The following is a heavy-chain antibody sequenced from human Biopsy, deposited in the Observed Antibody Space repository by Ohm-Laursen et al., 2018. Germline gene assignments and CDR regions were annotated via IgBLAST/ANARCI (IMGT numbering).Heavy chain of an antibody. CDR1: GYTFSSYW. J-gene: IGHJ2*01. D-gene: IGHD1-7*01. V-gene: IGHV3-74*01. CDR3: ARGGGGNSRDWYFDL. CDR2: INSDGSST. Sequence: SLRLSCAASGYTFSSYWMHWVRQAPGKGLVWVSRINSDGSSTSYADSVKGRFTISRDNANNTLYLQMNSLRAEDTAVYYCARGGGGNSRDWYFDLWGRGTLVTVSS.